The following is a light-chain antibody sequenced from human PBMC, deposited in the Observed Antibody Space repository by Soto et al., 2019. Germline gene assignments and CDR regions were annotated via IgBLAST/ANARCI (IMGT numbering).Light chain of an antibody. CDR2: GAS. J-gene: IGKJ4*01. CDR3: QQYGSSPLT. V-gene: IGKV3-20*01. Sequence: EIVLTQSPATLSLSPGERATLSCRASQSVSSSYLAWYQQKPGQAPRLLIYGASSRATGIPDRFSGSGSGTDFTLTFSRLEPEDFAVYYCQQYGSSPLTFGGGTKVDI. CDR1: QSVSSSY.